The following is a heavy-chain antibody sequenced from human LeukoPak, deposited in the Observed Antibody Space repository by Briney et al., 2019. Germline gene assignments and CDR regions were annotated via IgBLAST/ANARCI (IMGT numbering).Heavy chain of an antibody. CDR1: GFTFDDYG. CDR2: INWNGGST. D-gene: IGHD6-13*01. J-gene: IGHJ6*03. V-gene: IGHV3-20*04. CDR3: ARTAAAGINSLFDYYYYMDV. Sequence: PGGSLRLSCAASGFTFDDYGMSWIRQAPGKGLEWVSGINWNGGSTGYAGSVKGRFTISRDNAKNSLYLQMNSLRAEDTALYYCARTAAAGINSLFDYYYYMDVWGKGTTVTVSS.